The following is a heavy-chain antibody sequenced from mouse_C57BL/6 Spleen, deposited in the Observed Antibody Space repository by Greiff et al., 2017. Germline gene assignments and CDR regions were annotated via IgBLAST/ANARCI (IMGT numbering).Heavy chain of an antibody. CDR1: GFTFSDYG. D-gene: IGHD2-5*01. V-gene: IGHV5-17*01. J-gene: IGHJ4*01. CDR2: ISSGSSTI. CDR3: ARRDSNYELGYAMDY. Sequence: EVHLVESGGGLVKPGGSLKLSCAASGFTFSDYGMHWVRQAPEKGLEWVAYISSGSSTIYYADTVKGRFTIVRDNAKNTLFLQMTSLRSEDTAMYYCARRDSNYELGYAMDYWGQGTSVTVSS.